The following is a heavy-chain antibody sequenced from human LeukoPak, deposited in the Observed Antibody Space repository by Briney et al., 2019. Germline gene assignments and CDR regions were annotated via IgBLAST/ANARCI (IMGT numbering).Heavy chain of an antibody. CDR1: GGSMRSGSYH. CDR2: FNGETSNIVGST. D-gene: IGHD3-3*01. J-gene: IGHJ3*02. V-gene: IGHV4-61*09. CDR3: ALRNFGNGFHI. Sequence: PSETLSLTCSVSGGSMRSGSYHWTWIRQPAGKGLEWIGRIFNGETSNIVGSTNYNPSLKSRATISQDTSKNQFSLSLTSVTVADTAVYYCALRNFGNGFHIWGQGTLVTVSS.